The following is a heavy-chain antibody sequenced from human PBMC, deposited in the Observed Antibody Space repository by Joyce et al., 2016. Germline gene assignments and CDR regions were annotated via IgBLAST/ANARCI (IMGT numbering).Heavy chain of an antibody. CDR1: GSTFSSSS. CDR3: ARGGISYYYAMDV. CDR2: ISGTSYYI. D-gene: IGHD3-16*01. J-gene: IGHJ6*02. V-gene: IGHV3-21*01. Sequence: QLVESGGGVVKPGGSLRLSCEASGSTFSSSSMSWFRQARGKGLEWVAAISGTSYYIFHAETVRGRFTVSRDNAKKTRYLQMNSLRAEDSAVFYCARGGISYYYAMDVWGQGTTVTVSS.